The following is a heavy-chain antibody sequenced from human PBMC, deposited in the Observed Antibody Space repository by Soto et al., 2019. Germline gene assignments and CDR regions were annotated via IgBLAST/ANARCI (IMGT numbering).Heavy chain of an antibody. CDR3: AKDNGQLVGATFDY. J-gene: IGHJ4*02. CDR2: ISGSGGST. Sequence: SGFTFSRYAMSWVRQAPGEGLEWVSGISGSGGSTYYADSVQGRFTISRDNSKNTLYLQMNSLRAEDTAVYYCAKDNGQLVGATFDYWGQGTLVTVSS. D-gene: IGHD1-26*01. CDR1: GFTFSRYA. V-gene: IGHV3-23*01.